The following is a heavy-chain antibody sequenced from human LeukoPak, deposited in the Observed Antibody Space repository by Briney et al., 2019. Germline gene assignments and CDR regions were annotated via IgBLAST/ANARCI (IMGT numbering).Heavy chain of an antibody. CDR3: ARDRAYDAFDY. D-gene: IGHD5-12*01. Sequence: GGSLRLSCAASGFTFSSSWMAWVRQAPGKGLEWVANINPDGSHTDYIDSVKDRFTISRDNAENLLFLQVNSLRDEDTAVYYCARDRAYDAFDYWGRGTLVTVSS. CDR1: GFTFSSSW. V-gene: IGHV3-7*01. J-gene: IGHJ4*02. CDR2: INPDGSHT.